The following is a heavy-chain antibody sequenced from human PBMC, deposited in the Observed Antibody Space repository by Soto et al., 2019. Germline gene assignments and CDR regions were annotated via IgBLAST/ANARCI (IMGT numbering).Heavy chain of an antibody. J-gene: IGHJ4*02. CDR3: SLYSGSSFDY. Sequence: QLQLQESGPGLVKPSETLSLTCTVSGGSISSSSYYWGWIRQPPGKGLEGIGSIYYSGSTYYNQSLKSRFTISADTSKNQFSLKLRSVTAADTAVYYCSLYSGSSFDYWGQGTLVTVSS. V-gene: IGHV4-39*01. CDR2: IYYSGST. D-gene: IGHD6-6*01. CDR1: GGSISSSSYY.